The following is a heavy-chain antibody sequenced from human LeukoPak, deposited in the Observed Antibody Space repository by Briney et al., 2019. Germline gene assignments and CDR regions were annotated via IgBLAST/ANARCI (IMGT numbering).Heavy chain of an antibody. CDR3: ARDSSGWRAFDI. J-gene: IGHJ3*02. Sequence: PGGSLRLSCAASGFTFSGYDMHWIRQGTGKGLEWVSGIGTAGDTYYPGSVKGRFTISRENAKNSLYLQMNGLRAGDTAVYYCARDSSGWRAFDIWGQGTMVTVSS. D-gene: IGHD6-19*01. CDR1: GFTFSGYD. V-gene: IGHV3-13*04. CDR2: IGTAGDT.